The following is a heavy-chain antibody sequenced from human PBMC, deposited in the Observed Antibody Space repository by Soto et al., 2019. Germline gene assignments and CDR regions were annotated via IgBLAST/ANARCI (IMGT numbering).Heavy chain of an antibody. CDR3: AAEMGRSYTSSGCSYYYYFDY. V-gene: IGHV1-58*01. CDR2: IVVGSGNT. J-gene: IGHJ4*02. CDR1: GLSFTTSA. D-gene: IGHD2-2*01. Sequence: QMQLVQSGPEVQKPGTSVKVSCTASGLSFTTSAVHWVRQARGQRLEWIGWIVVGSGNTNYAQKFQERVTITRDMSTSTLYMELSSLRSEDTAVHYCAAEMGRSYTSSGCSYYYYFDYWGQGTQVTVSS.